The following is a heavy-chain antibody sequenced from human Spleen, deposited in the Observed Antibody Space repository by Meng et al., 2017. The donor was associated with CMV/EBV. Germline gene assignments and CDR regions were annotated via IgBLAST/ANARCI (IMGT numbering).Heavy chain of an antibody. Sequence: GESLKISCAASGFNIISNYMTWVRQAPGRGLEWVSFIYRDDSISYADSVKGRFTISRDKSKNTLYLQMNSLRVEDTAVYYCARGYSDSDYWGQGTLVTVSS. D-gene: IGHD5-18*01. CDR2: IYRDDSI. CDR3: ARGYSDSDY. CDR1: GFNIISNY. V-gene: IGHV3-53*01. J-gene: IGHJ4*02.